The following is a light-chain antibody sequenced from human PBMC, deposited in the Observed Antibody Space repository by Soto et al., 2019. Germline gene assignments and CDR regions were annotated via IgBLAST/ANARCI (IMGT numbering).Light chain of an antibody. CDR3: QQVKSYPRT. CDR1: QAITNN. V-gene: IGKV1-9*01. J-gene: IGKJ4*01. CDR2: EES. Sequence: DIQMTQSPSAPSASVGDRVTITRRASQAITNNFAWYQQKPGNPPRLLIYEESTLHSGVPSRFSGRKVGTQFILTIDSLQPEDFATYYCQQVKSYPRTFGGGTKVDIK.